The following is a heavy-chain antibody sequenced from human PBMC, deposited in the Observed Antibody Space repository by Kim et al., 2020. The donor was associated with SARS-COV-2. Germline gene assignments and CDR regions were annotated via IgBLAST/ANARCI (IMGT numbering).Heavy chain of an antibody. CDR3: AGGPESNGHLLEY. V-gene: IGHV3-74*01. J-gene: IGHJ4*02. D-gene: IGHD1-1*01. Sequence: FADFGKGRFSISRDNSKRTLYLQMNSLRAEASGVYYCAGGPESNGHLLEYWGQGTLVTVSS.